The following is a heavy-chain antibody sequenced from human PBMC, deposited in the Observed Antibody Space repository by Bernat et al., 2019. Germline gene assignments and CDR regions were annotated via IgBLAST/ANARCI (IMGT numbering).Heavy chain of an antibody. Sequence: QVQLQESGPGLVKPSQTLSLTCTVSGGSISSGGYYWSWIRQHPGKGPEWIGYIYYSGSTYYNPSLKSRVTISVDTSKNQFSLKLSSVTAADTAMYYCARRGSSGWDDAFDIWGQGTMVTVSS. CDR2: IYYSGST. J-gene: IGHJ3*02. V-gene: IGHV4-31*03. CDR1: GGSISSGGYY. CDR3: ARRGSSGWDDAFDI. D-gene: IGHD6-19*01.